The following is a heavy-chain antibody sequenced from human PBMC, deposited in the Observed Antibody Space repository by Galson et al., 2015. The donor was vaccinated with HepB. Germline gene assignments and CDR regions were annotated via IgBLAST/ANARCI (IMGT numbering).Heavy chain of an antibody. CDR2: IVVGSGNT. D-gene: IGHD3-3*01. V-gene: IGHV1-58*01. J-gene: IGHJ6*02. Sequence: SVKVSCKASGFTFTSSAVQWVRQARGQRLEWIGWIVVGSGNTNYAQKFQERVTITRDMSTSTAYMELSSLRSEDTAVYYCAAGGVLRSSYYYYYGMDVWGQGTTVTVSS. CDR3: AAGGVLRSSYYYYYGMDV. CDR1: GFTFTSSA.